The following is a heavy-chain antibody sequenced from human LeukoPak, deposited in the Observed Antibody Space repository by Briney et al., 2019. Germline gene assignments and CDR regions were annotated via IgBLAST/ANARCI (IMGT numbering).Heavy chain of an antibody. CDR3: ARARVGNYDSSGYYLIFDY. CDR1: GGSISSYY. J-gene: IGHJ4*02. CDR2: IYYSGST. Sequence: PSETLSLTCTVSGGSISSYYWSWIRQPPGKGLEWIGYIYYSGSTNYNPSLKSRVTISVDTSKNQFSLKLSSVTAADTAVYYCARARVGNYDSSGYYLIFDYWGQGTLVTVSS. V-gene: IGHV4-59*01. D-gene: IGHD3-22*01.